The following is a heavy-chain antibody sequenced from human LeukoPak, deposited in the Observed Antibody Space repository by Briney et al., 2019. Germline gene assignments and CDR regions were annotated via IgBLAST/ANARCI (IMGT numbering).Heavy chain of an antibody. J-gene: IGHJ4*02. V-gene: IGHV3-7*01. D-gene: IGHD2-2*03. CDR1: GFTFSSYW. CDR3: AREPDRLDIVVVPAAMDY. Sequence: GGSLRLSCAASGFTFSSYWMGWVRQAPGKGLEWVANIKQDGSEKYYVDSVKGRFTISRDNAKNSLYLQMNSLRAEDTAVYYCAREPDRLDIVVVPAAMDYWGQGTLVTVSS. CDR2: IKQDGSEK.